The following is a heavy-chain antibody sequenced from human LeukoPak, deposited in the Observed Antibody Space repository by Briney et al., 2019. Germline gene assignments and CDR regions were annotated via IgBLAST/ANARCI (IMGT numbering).Heavy chain of an antibody. CDR2: IYYSGST. Sequence: SETLSLTCTVSGGSISSSSYYWGWIRQPPGKGLEWIGSIYYSGSTYYNPSLKSRVTISVDTSKNQFSLKLSSVTAADTAVYYCARLNGYSYGPPLDYWGQGTLVTVSS. J-gene: IGHJ4*02. V-gene: IGHV4-39*01. CDR3: ARLNGYSYGPPLDY. D-gene: IGHD5-18*01. CDR1: GGSISSSSYY.